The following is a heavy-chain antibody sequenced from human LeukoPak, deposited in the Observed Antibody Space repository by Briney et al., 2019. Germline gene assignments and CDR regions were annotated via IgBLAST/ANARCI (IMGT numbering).Heavy chain of an antibody. CDR2: IYYSGST. CDR1: GGSISSYY. V-gene: IGHV4-39*01. Sequence: SETLSLTCTVSGGSISSYYWGWIRQPPGKGLEWIGSIYYSGSTYYNPSLKSRVTISVDTSKNQFSLKLSSVTAADTAVYYCASLRITMIVVVISDWGQGTLVTVSS. D-gene: IGHD3-22*01. CDR3: ASLRITMIVVVISD. J-gene: IGHJ4*02.